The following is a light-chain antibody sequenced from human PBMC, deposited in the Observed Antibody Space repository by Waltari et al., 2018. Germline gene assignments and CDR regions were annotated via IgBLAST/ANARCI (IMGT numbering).Light chain of an antibody. J-gene: IGLJ2*01. V-gene: IGLV3-19*01. Sequence: SSELTQDPAVSVALGLTVRITCQGASLRTSYASWYQQKSGQAPFLVLFGKNKRPSWIPDRFSGYNSETTTSLTIAGDQAEDEADYYCSSRDSSASHVLFAGGTKPTVL. CDR2: GKN. CDR3: SSRDSSASHVL. CDR1: SLRTSY.